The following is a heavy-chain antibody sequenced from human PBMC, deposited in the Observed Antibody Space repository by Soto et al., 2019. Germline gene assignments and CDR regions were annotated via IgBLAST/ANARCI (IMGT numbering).Heavy chain of an antibody. CDR3: ATFTFGRPVDT. CDR1: GFTFNTYA. D-gene: IGHD3-16*01. Sequence: EVHLLESGGGLVQPGGSLRISCAASGFTFNTYAMSWVRQAPGQGLEWVSAIRGSGFSTYYADSVKGRFSISSDSSKNTLFLQMNSLRADGTAVYFCATFTFGRPVDTWGQGTMVTVSS. J-gene: IGHJ3*02. CDR2: IRGSGFST. V-gene: IGHV3-23*01.